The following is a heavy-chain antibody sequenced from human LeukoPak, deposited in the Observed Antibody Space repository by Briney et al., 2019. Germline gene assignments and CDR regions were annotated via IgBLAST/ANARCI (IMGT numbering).Heavy chain of an antibody. V-gene: IGHV1-18*01. D-gene: IGHD2-2*01. CDR2: ISVYNGDT. CDR1: GYNLNAYG. J-gene: IGHJ4*02. Sequence: ASVKVSCKASGYNLNAYGITWVRQAPGQGLEWMGWISVYNGDTYYAQKFQGRVTMTTDTSTTTAYMELGSLRSDGTAVYYCAREYCTTAGCYGVDYWGQGTLVTVSS. CDR3: AREYCTTAGCYGVDY.